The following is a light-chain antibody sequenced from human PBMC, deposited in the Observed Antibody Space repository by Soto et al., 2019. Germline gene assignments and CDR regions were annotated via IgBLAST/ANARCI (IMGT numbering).Light chain of an antibody. CDR1: EGISRY. J-gene: IGKJ1*01. Sequence: IHLTQSPVSLSASVGDRVTITCRASEGISRYLAWYQHKPGKAPKLLIYSASTLERGVPSRFSGSGTGLDFTLTISSLQHEDFDTYYCQQLSFDSWTLGQGSKGDIK. V-gene: IGKV1-9*01. CDR2: SAS. CDR3: QQLSFDSWT.